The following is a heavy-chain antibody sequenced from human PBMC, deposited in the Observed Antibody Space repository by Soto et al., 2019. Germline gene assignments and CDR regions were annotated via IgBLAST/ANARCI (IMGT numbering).Heavy chain of an antibody. D-gene: IGHD5-12*01. Sequence: QLQLQESGSGLVKPSQTLSLTCAVSGGSISSGGYSWSWIRQPPGTGLEWIGYIYHSGSTYYNPSIKRRVTISVDRSKTQFSLKLRSVTAADTAVYYCASYSWLQPRFYYWGQGTLFTVSS. CDR1: GGSISSGGYS. J-gene: IGHJ4*02. V-gene: IGHV4-30-2*01. CDR3: ASYSWLQPRFYY. CDR2: IYHSGST.